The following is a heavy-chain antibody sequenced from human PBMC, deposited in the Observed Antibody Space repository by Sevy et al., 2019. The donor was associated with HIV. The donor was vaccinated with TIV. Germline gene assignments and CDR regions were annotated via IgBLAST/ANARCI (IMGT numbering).Heavy chain of an antibody. D-gene: IGHD2-15*01. J-gene: IGHJ5*02. CDR1: GFTFSSYS. CDR2: ISSSSSYI. CDR3: ASRYCSGGSCYENWFDP. Sequence: GESLKISCAASGFTFSSYSMNWVRQAPGKGLECVSSISSSSSYIYYADSVKGRFTISRDNAKNSLYLQMNSLRAEDTAVYYCASRYCSGGSCYENWFDPWGQGTLVTVSS. V-gene: IGHV3-21*01.